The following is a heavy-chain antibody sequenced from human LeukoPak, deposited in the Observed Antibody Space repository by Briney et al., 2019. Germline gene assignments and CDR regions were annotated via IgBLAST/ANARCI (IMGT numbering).Heavy chain of an antibody. D-gene: IGHD3-22*01. Sequence: KTGGSLRLSCAASGFTLTRYSMNWVRQAPGKGLEWVSSVNSVSAHIYYADSVKGRFTISRDNAKNSLYLQMNSLRAEDTAVYYCARDRARLRRPSGYYDYWGQGTLVTVSS. CDR3: ARDRARLRRPSGYYDY. J-gene: IGHJ4*02. CDR2: VNSVSAHI. CDR1: GFTLTRYS. V-gene: IGHV3-21*04.